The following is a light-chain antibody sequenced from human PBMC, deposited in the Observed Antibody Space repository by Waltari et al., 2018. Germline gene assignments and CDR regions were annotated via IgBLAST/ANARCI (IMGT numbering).Light chain of an antibody. Sequence: QSALTQPASVSGSPGQSITISCTGTSSDVGGYDFVSWYQQYPGKAPKLIIYDVTNRPSGVSYRFSGSKSGNTASLTISGLQAEDEADYYCSSYASSSTSVVFGGGTKLTVL. CDR2: DVT. CDR1: SSDVGGYDF. CDR3: SSYASSSTSVV. J-gene: IGLJ2*01. V-gene: IGLV2-14*01.